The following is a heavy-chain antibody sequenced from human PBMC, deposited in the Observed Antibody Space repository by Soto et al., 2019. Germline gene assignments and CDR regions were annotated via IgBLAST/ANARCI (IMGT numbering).Heavy chain of an antibody. CDR3: ARDERSSYFDL. V-gene: IGHV3-33*01. Sequence: QVQVVESGGGVVQPGRSLRLSCEASGFNFSNYGMHWVRQAPGKGVEWVAVIWRDGSSKYYGDSVKGRFSIARDNGKNTLSLQMNSLRAEDTAVYYCARDERSSYFDLWGRGTLVTVSS. D-gene: IGHD1-1*01. CDR2: IWRDGSSK. J-gene: IGHJ2*01. CDR1: GFNFSNYG.